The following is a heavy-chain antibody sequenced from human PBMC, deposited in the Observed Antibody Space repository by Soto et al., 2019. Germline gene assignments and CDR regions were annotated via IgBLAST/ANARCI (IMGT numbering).Heavy chain of an antibody. V-gene: IGHV3-33*01. CDR1: GFDFKTYG. Sequence: QGQLVESGGGVVQPGRSLRLSCVASGFDFKTYGMHWVRQAPGKGLEWVAVIGFDGTNIHYSDSVRGRFSISRDNSENTVSLQMNSLRVEDTALNYCVRTACVINNCSYRGVRWGQGTLVTV. D-gene: IGHD1-20*01. J-gene: IGHJ4*02. CDR2: IGFDGTNI. CDR3: VRTACVINNCSYRGVR.